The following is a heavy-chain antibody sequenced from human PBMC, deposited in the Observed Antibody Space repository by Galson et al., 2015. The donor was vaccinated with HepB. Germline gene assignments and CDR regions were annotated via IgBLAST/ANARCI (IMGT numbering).Heavy chain of an antibody. D-gene: IGHD3-16*02. CDR1: GFTFSTYA. CDR3: AKQGDYVWGSYRYGPWSDP. J-gene: IGHJ5*02. V-gene: IGHV3-23*01. CDR2: ISGGASRT. Sequence: SLRLSCAASGFTFSTYAMTWVRQAPGKGLEWVSAISGGASRTYYADSVKGRFTISRDNSKNTLFLHMNSLRAEDTAVYYCAKQGDYVWGSYRYGPWSDPWGQGTLVTVSS.